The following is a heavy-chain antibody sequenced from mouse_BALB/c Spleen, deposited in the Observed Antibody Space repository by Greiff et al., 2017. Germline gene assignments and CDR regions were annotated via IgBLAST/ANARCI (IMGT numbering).Heavy chain of an antibody. D-gene: IGHD2-14*01. J-gene: IGHJ4*01. Sequence: VQVVESGAELVRPGVSVKISCKGSGYTFTDYAMHWVKQSHAKSLEWIGVISTYYGDASYNQKFKGKATMTVDKSSSTAYMELARLTSEDSAIYYCARHYRYDRYAMDYWGQGTSVTVSS. CDR2: ISTYYGDA. V-gene: IGHV1S137*01. CDR3: ARHYRYDRYAMDY. CDR1: GYTFTDYA.